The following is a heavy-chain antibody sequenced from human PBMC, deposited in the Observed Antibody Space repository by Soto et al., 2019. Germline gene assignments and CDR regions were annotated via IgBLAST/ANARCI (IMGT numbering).Heavy chain of an antibody. Sequence: SETLSLTCAVYGGSFSGYYWSWIRQPPGKGLEWIGEINHSGSTNYNPSLKSRVTISVDTSKNQFSLKLSSVTAADTAVYYCARGRSSSGYYYGWFDPWGQGTLVTVSS. D-gene: IGHD3-22*01. CDR3: ARGRSSSGYYYGWFDP. J-gene: IGHJ5*02. CDR1: GGSFSGYY. V-gene: IGHV4-34*01. CDR2: INHSGST.